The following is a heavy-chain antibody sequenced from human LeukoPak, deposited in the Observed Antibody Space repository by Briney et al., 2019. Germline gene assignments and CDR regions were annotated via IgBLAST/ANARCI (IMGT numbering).Heavy chain of an antibody. Sequence: PGGSLRLSCAASGFTFSSYSMNWVRQAPGKGLEWVSSISSSSSYIYYADSVKGRFTISRDNAKNSLYLQMNSLRAEDTAVYYCARHRIAAAGPPLGYWGQGTLVTVSS. V-gene: IGHV3-21*01. D-gene: IGHD6-13*01. CDR1: GFTFSSYS. CDR2: ISSSSSYI. CDR3: ARHRIAAAGPPLGY. J-gene: IGHJ4*02.